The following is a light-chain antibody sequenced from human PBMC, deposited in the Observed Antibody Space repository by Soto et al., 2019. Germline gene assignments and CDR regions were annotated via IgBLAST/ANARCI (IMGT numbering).Light chain of an antibody. CDR2: GAS. V-gene: IGKV3-20*01. Sequence: EIVLTQSPGTLSLSPGERATLSCRASQSVSNNYLAWYQQKPGQAPRLLIYGASSRATGIPDRFSGSGSGTDFTLTISRLEPEDFAVYYCQQNGSPITFGQGTRLEI. CDR1: QSVSNNY. CDR3: QQNGSPIT. J-gene: IGKJ5*01.